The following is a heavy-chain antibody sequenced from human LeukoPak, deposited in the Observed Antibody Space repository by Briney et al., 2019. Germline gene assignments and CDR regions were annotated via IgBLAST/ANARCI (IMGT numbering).Heavy chain of an antibody. V-gene: IGHV5-51*01. CDR2: IYPGDSDT. J-gene: IGHJ4*02. D-gene: IGHD5-24*01. Sequence: GESLKISCKASGYNITSYWIGWVGQLPGKGLEWMGIIYPGDSDTRYSPSFQGQVTISADKSVSTAYLQWSSLKASDSAIYYCATRSDGYSQFDFWGQGTLVTVSS. CDR3: ATRSDGYSQFDF. CDR1: GYNITSYW.